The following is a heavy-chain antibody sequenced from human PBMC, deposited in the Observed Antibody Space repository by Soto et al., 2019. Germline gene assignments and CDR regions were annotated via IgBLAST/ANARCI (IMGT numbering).Heavy chain of an antibody. CDR3: ARSITAADNFDS. CDR2: ISGSGSGGST. J-gene: IGHJ4*02. CDR1: GFTFSSYA. V-gene: IGHV3-23*01. Sequence: PGGSLRLSCAASGFTFSSYAMTWVRQAPGKGLEWVSAISGSGSGGSTYYADSVKGRFTISRDNSKNTLYLQMNSLRAEDTAIYYCARSITAADNFDSWGQGTLVTVSS. D-gene: IGHD6-13*01.